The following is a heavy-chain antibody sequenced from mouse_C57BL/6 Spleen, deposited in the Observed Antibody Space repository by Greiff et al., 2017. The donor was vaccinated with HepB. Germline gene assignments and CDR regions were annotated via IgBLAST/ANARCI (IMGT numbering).Heavy chain of an antibody. V-gene: IGHV1-53*01. CDR3: ARPYYGTYYAMDY. CDR2: INPSNGGT. Sequence: QVQLQHPGTELVKPGASVKLSCKASGYTFTSYWMHWVKQRPGQGLEWIGNINPSNGGTNYNEKFKSKATLTVDKSSSTAYMQLSSLTSEDSAVYNCARPYYGTYYAMDYWGQGTSVTVSS. D-gene: IGHD2-10*01. CDR1: GYTFTSYW. J-gene: IGHJ4*01.